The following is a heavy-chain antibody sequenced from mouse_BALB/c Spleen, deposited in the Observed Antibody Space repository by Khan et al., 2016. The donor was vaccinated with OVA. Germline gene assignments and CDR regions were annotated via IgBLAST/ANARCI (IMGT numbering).Heavy chain of an antibody. V-gene: IGHV14-3*02. CDR3: ARIHA. CDR1: GFIIKDTY. Sequence: VQLKLSGAELVTPGASVKLSCTASGFIIKDTYMLWVTQRPEQGLEWIGRIDPANGNTKYYPKFPGKATITADTSSNTAYLQLSSLTSEDAAVYSCARIHAWGQGPTLTVSS. J-gene: IGHJ2*01. CDR2: IDPANGNT.